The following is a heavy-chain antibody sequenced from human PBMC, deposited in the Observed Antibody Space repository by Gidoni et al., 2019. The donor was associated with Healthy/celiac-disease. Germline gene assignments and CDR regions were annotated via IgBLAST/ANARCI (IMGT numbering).Heavy chain of an antibody. CDR2: ISGSDDST. V-gene: IGHV3-23*01. D-gene: IGHD6-19*01. Sequence: EVQLLESGGGLVQPGESLRLSCAASGFTFYYYAMTWVRQAPGKGLEWCSAISGSDDSTYYADSVKGRFTISRDNSKNTLYLQMNSLRVEDTAAYYCAKGPLSGWYYFNFWGQGTLVTVSS. CDR3: AKGPLSGWYYFNF. CDR1: GFTFYYYA. J-gene: IGHJ4*02.